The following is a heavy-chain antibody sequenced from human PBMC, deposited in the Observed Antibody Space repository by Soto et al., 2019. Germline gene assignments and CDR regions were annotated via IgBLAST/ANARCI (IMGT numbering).Heavy chain of an antibody. CDR2: IRSKAYYGTT. J-gene: IGHJ4*02. CDR1: GFTFGGYA. D-gene: IGHD1-26*01. Sequence: PGGSLRLSCTASGFTFGGYALSWVRQAPGKGLEWVGFIRSKAYYGTTEYAASVRGRFAISRDDSKSIAYLQMNSLETEDTAVYYSARGRLSDWEVVLSYFDYWGQGTLVTVSS. CDR3: ARGRLSDWEVVLSYFDY. V-gene: IGHV3-49*04.